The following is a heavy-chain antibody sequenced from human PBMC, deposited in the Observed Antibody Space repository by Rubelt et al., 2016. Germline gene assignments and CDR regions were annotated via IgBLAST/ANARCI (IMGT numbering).Heavy chain of an antibody. CDR2: ISSSSFI. CDR1: GFTFSSYW. J-gene: IGHJ6*03. CDR3: ARRVATGDGYMDV. V-gene: IGHV3-69-1*01. D-gene: IGHD5-12*01. Sequence: EVQLVESGGGLVQPGGSLRLSCAASGFTFSSYWMHWVRQAPGKGLEWVSSISSSSFIYYADSVKGRFTISRDNAKNSLYLQMNSLRAEDTAVYYCARRVATGDGYMDVWGKGTTVTVSS.